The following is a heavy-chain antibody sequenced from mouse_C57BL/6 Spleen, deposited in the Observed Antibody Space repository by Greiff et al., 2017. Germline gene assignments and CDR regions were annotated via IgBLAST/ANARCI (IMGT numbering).Heavy chain of an antibody. CDR3: ARNYYDYDDDYFDG. CDR2: ISSGSSTN. D-gene: IGHD2-4*01. V-gene: IGHV5-17*01. CDR1: GFTFSDYG. J-gene: IGHJ2*01. Sequence: EVKLMESGGGLVKPGGSLKLSCAASGFTFSDYGMHWVRQAPEKGLEWVAYISSGSSTNYYADTVKGRFTISRDNAKNTLFLQMTSLRSEDTAMYYCARNYYDYDDDYFDGWGQGTTLTVSS.